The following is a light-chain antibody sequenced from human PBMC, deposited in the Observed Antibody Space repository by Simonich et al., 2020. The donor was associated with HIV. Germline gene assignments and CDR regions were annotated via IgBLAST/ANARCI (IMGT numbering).Light chain of an antibody. CDR3: QQYYSTPPT. CDR1: QSVSSN. CDR2: DAS. Sequence: EIVMTQSPATLSVSPGERATLSCRASQSVSSNLAWYQQKPGQAPRLLIYDASTRATGIPARFSGSGSGTDFTLTISSLQAEDVAVYYCQQYYSTPPTFGQGTKVEIK. J-gene: IGKJ1*01. V-gene: IGKV3D-15*01.